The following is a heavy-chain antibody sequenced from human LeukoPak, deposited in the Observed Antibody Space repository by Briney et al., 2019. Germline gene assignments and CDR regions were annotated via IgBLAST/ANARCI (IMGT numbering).Heavy chain of an antibody. Sequence: SETLSLTCTVSGYSLTSGYYGGWIRQPPGKGLEGIESIYHSGSTYYNPSLKSRVTISVDTSKNQFSLKQSSVTAADTAVYYCARVLITGTTLLDYWGQGTLVTVSS. J-gene: IGHJ4*02. CDR2: IYHSGST. CDR1: GYSLTSGYY. V-gene: IGHV4-38-2*02. CDR3: ARVLITGTTLLDY. D-gene: IGHD1-7*01.